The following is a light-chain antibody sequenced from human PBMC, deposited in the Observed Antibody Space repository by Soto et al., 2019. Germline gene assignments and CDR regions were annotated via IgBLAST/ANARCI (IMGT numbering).Light chain of an antibody. CDR3: QQYKSYPYT. Sequence: DIQMTQSPSTLSASVGDRVTITCRASQSISSWLAWYQQKPGKAPKLLIYKASSLESGVPSRFSGSGSGTEFTLTISSLQPDDFATYYCQQYKSYPYTFCQGTKLEIK. CDR2: KAS. CDR1: QSISSW. V-gene: IGKV1-5*03. J-gene: IGKJ2*01.